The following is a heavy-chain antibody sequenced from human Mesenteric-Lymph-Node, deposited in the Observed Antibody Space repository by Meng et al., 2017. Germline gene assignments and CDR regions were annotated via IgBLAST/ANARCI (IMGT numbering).Heavy chain of an antibody. CDR3: ARSRLARFDY. CDR1: GGPISISNW. D-gene: IGHD3-9*01. J-gene: IGHJ4*02. CDR2: IYHSGST. Sequence: VHGRGPGQGMGQLCGSLSLTGAGSGGPISISNWWSWVRQPPGKGLEWIGEIYHSGSTNYNPSLKSRVTISVDKSKNQFSLKLSSVTAADTAVYYCARSRLARFDYWGQGTLVTVSS. V-gene: IGHV4-4*02.